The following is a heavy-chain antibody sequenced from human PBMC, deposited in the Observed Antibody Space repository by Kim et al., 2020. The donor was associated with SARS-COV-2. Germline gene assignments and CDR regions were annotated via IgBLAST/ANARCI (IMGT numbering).Heavy chain of an antibody. V-gene: IGHV1-69*01. Sequence: PICGTANYAQKFQGRVTITADESTSTAYMELSSLRSEDTAVYYCARDLDYWGQGTLVTVSS. CDR3: ARDLDY. J-gene: IGHJ4*02. CDR2: PICGTA.